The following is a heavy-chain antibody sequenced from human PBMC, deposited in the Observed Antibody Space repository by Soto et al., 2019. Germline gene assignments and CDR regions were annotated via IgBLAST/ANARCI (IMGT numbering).Heavy chain of an antibody. CDR3: ARDDDYEANAFDY. J-gene: IGHJ4*02. D-gene: IGHD3-22*01. CDR1: GFTFSRYG. Sequence: PGGSLRLSCAASGFTFSRYGMHWVGQSPGKGLEWVALIWNDGIRKVYVDSVKGRFTISRDNSKNTLDLQMNSLRAEDTAVYYCARDDDYEANAFDYWGPGTLVTVSS. V-gene: IGHV3-33*01. CDR2: IWNDGIRK.